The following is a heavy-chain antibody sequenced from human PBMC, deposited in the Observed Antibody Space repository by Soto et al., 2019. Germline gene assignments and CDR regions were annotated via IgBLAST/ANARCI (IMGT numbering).Heavy chain of an antibody. CDR3: ARPAVHSSGFTDY. CDR2: IYYSGST. Sequence: QLQLQESGPGLVKPSETLSLTCTVSGGSISSSSYYWGWIRQPPGKGLEWIGSIYYSGSTYYNPSLKSRVTISVDTSTNQFSLQLSSVTAADTAVYYCARPAVHSSGFTDYWGQGTLVTVSS. CDR1: GGSISSSSYY. V-gene: IGHV4-39*01. J-gene: IGHJ4*02. D-gene: IGHD6-19*01.